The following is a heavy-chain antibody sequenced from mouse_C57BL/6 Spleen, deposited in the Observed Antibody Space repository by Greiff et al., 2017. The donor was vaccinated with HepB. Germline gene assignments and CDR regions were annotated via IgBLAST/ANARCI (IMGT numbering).Heavy chain of an antibody. Sequence: VQLKQSGPELVKPGASVKISCKASGYSFTDYNMNWVKQSNGKSLEWIGVINPNYGTTSYNQKFKGKATLTVDQSSSTAYMQLNSLTSEDSAVYYCARGSFTTVVAGRYFDYWGQGTTLTVSS. CDR2: INPNYGTT. CDR1: GYSFTDYN. D-gene: IGHD1-1*01. CDR3: ARGSFTTVVAGRYFDY. V-gene: IGHV1-39*01. J-gene: IGHJ2*01.